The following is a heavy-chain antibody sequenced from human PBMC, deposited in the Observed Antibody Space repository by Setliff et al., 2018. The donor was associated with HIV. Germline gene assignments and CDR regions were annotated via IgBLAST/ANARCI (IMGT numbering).Heavy chain of an antibody. D-gene: IGHD3-10*01. CDR2: INHSGST. J-gene: IGHJ4*02. CDR1: GGSLSGYY. Sequence: PSETLSLTCTVYGGSLSGYYWSWIRQPPGKGLEWIGEINHSGSTNYNPSLKSRVTISVDTSKDQFSLKLSSVTAADTAMYYCAARNSGNPTRHFDYWGQGTLVTVSS. CDR3: AARNSGNPTRHFDY. V-gene: IGHV4-34*01.